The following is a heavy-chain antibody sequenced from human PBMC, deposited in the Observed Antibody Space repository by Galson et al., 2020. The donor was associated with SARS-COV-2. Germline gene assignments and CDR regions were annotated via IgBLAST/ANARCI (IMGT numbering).Heavy chain of an antibody. V-gene: IGHV3-23*01. CDR3: ARQPGYCTTGVCYNFDS. D-gene: IGHD2-8*01. Sequence: TGGSLRLSCVASGFTFRNHAMSWVRQAPGKGLEWVSVSGGGTYYADSVKGPFTISRDNSENTLFLQMNSLRAEDTAVYYCARQPGYCTTGVCYNFDSWGQGTLVTVSS. CDR1: GFTFRNHA. CDR2: SGGGT. J-gene: IGHJ4*02.